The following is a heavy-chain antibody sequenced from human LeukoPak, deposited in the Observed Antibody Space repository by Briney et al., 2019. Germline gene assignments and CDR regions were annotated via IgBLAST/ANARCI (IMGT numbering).Heavy chain of an antibody. D-gene: IGHD2-15*01. CDR3: RGYCSGGSCYFLVDY. J-gene: IGHJ4*02. V-gene: IGHV3-21*01. CDR1: GFSFTNYT. Sequence: GGSLRLSCAASGFSFTNYTMNWVRQAPGKGPEWVSSISSSSSYRYYADSVKGRFTISRDNAKNSLYLQMNSLRAEDTAVYCARGYCSGGSCYFLVDYWGQGTLVTVSS. CDR2: ISSSSSYR.